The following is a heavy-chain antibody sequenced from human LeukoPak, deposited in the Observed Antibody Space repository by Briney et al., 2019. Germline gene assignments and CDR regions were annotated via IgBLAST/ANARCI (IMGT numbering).Heavy chain of an antibody. CDR1: GSSFTSYW. CDR2: IYPGDSDT. V-gene: IGHV5-51*01. Sequence: PGASLQISCQGSGSSFTSYWIGGVRQLPGKGLEWMGIIYPGDSDTRYSPSFQGQVTISADKSISTAYLQRSSLKASDTAMYYCARQVEYCSSTSCLNWFDPWGQGTLVTVSS. J-gene: IGHJ5*02. CDR3: ARQVEYCSSTSCLNWFDP. D-gene: IGHD2-2*01.